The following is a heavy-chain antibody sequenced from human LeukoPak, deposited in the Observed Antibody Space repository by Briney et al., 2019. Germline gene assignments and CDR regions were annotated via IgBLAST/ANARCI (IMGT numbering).Heavy chain of an antibody. D-gene: IGHD2-15*01. V-gene: IGHV4-59*01. Sequence: PSETLSLTCTLSGAALSSSYCTCVPEPPGSGVEWGVYIYYSGTANYNPSIKSRVTISLDTSKNQFSLKLSSVTAADTAVYYCARVLGYCSAGSCYPSFDYWGQGTLVTVSS. J-gene: IGHJ4*02. CDR1: GAALSSSY. CDR3: ARVLGYCSAGSCYPSFDY. CDR2: IYYSGTA.